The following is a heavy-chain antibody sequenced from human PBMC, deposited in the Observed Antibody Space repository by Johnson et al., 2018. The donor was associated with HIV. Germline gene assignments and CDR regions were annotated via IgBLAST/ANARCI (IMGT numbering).Heavy chain of an antibody. CDR1: GFTFDDYG. V-gene: IGHV3-23*04. CDR2: VTGTGGDT. D-gene: IGHD2-15*01. CDR3: AKGWWAFDI. Sequence: VQLVESGGGVVRPGGSLRLSCAASGFTFDDYGMSWVRQAPGKGLEWVSGVTGTGGDTYYAESVKGRFTISRDNSKNTRYVQMNKLGAEDTAVYYCAKGWWAFDIWGQGTMVTVSS. J-gene: IGHJ3*02.